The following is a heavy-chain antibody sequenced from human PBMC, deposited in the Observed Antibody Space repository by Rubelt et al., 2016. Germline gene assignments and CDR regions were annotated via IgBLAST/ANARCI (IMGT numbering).Heavy chain of an antibody. CDR3: TRRPRVTIFGVAAFARLVGFDP. CDR2: IFSSGST. D-gene: IGHD3-3*01. Sequence: TLSLTCTVSGGSISSHYWSWIRQPPGKGLEWIGYIFSSGSTNYNPSLKSRVTMSVDTSKNQFSLKLSSVSAEDTAVYYCTRRPRVTIFGVAAFARLVGFDPWGQGTLVTVSS. J-gene: IGHJ5*02. CDR1: GGSISSHY. V-gene: IGHV4-59*11.